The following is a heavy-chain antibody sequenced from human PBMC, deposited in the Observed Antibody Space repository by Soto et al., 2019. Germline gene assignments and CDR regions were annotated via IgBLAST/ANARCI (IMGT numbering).Heavy chain of an antibody. CDR2: ISSDGNDK. V-gene: IGHV3-30*03. CDR1: GFTFSNYG. D-gene: IGHD6-6*01. CDR3: AIGSISAHQFPDH. Sequence: QVQLVESGGGVVQPGRSLRLSCAASGFTFSNYGMHWVRQAPGKGLEWVTTISSDGNDKYYADSVKGRFTISRDNSQNSLDLQLNGLRAGDAAVYYCAIGSISAHQFPDHWGQGPLVTVSS. J-gene: IGHJ4*02.